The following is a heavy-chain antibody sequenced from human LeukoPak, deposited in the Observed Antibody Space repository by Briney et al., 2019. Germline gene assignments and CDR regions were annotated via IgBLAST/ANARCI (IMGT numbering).Heavy chain of an antibody. J-gene: IGHJ4*02. CDR2: INWSGGST. Sequence: GRSLRLSCAGSGFTFDEHGMSWVRQVPGKGLEWVSGINWSGGSTGYADPLRGRFTISRDNAKNSLYLQMDSLRAEDTALYYCARAPITSPFYFDYWGQGTLVTVSS. D-gene: IGHD2-2*01. V-gene: IGHV3-20*04. CDR3: ARAPITSPFYFDY. CDR1: GFTFDEHG.